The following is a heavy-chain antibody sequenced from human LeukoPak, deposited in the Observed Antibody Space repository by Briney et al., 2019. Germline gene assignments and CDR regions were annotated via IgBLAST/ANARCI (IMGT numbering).Heavy chain of an antibody. V-gene: IGHV4-59*12. Sequence: SETLSLTCTVSGGSISSYYWSWIRQPPGKGLEWIGYIYYSGSTNYNPSLKSRVTISVDTSKNQFSLKLSSVTAADTAVYYCAKDNEWELEGGDFDYWGQGTLVTVSS. D-gene: IGHD1-26*01. J-gene: IGHJ4*02. CDR3: AKDNEWELEGGDFDY. CDR1: GGSISSYY. CDR2: IYYSGST.